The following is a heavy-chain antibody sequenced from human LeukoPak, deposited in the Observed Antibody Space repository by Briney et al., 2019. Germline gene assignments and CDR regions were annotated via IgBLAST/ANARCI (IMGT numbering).Heavy chain of an antibody. CDR2: INSDGSST. CDR3: ARIPFGGWLLLF. CDR1: GFTFSSYW. J-gene: IGHJ4*02. D-gene: IGHD3-22*01. Sequence: GGSLRLSCAASGFTFSSYWMHWVRQAPGKGLVWVSRINSDGSSTSYADSVKGRFTISRDNAKNTLYLQMNSLRAEDTAVYYCARIPFGGWLLLFGGQGTLVTVSS. V-gene: IGHV3-74*01.